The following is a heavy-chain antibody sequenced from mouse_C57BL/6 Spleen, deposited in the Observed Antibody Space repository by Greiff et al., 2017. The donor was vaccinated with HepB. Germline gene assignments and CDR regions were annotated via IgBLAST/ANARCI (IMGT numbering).Heavy chain of an antibody. CDR3: ARGAYDGYYDY. CDR2: ISYSGST. J-gene: IGHJ2*01. CDR1: GYSITSGYD. Sequence: VQLKESGPGMVKPSQSLSLTCTVTGYSITSGYDWHWIRHFPGNKLEWMGYISYSGSTNYNPSLKSRISITHDTSKNHFFLKLNSVTTEDTATYYCARGAYDGYYDYWGQSTTLTVSS. D-gene: IGHD2-3*01. V-gene: IGHV3-1*01.